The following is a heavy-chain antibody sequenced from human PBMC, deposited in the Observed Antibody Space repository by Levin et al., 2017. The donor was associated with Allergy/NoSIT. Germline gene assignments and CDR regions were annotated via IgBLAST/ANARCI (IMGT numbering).Heavy chain of an antibody. CDR2: ISHSGTT. Sequence: SETLSLTCAVYGGSFSGYYWNWIRRPPGKGLEWIGEISHSGTTNYDQSLKSRVTISIDTSKNQFSLKLDSVTAADTAVYFCARGRFDSWGQGTLVTVSA. CDR1: GGSFSGYY. J-gene: IGHJ4*02. CDR3: ARGRFDS. V-gene: IGHV4-34*01.